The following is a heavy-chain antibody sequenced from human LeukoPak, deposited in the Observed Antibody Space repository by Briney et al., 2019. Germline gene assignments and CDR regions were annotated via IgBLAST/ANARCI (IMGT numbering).Heavy chain of an antibody. CDR1: GYSFTSYW. V-gene: IGHV3-23*01. CDR2: VSGSGGTT. CDR3: AKDLAEAATSYGMDV. Sequence: GESLKISCKGSGYSFTSYWIGWVRQMPGKGLEWVSAVSGSGGTTYYAGSVKGRFTISRDNSKNTVYLQINNLRTEDTATYYCAKDLAEAATSYGMDVWGHGTSVTVSS. D-gene: IGHD2-15*01. J-gene: IGHJ6*02.